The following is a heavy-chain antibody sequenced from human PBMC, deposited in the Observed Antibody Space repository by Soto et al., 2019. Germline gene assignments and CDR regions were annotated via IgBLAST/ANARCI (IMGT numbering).Heavy chain of an antibody. CDR1: GGSISSYY. J-gene: IGHJ6*04. CDR2: IDTSGTT. D-gene: IGHD3-10*01. CDR3: ARGPRGYVYYHGMDV. Sequence: PSETLSLTCTVSGGSISSYYVSWIRQSAGKGLEWIGRIDTSGTTNYNPSLKSRVTMSVDASKNHFSLNLSSVTAADTAVYYCARGPRGYVYYHGMDVWGKGNTVTVSS. V-gene: IGHV4-4*07.